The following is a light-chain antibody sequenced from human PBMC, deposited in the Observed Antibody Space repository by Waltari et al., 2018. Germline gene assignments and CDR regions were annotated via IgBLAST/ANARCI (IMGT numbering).Light chain of an antibody. CDR1: SSTIGNNY. J-gene: IGLJ7*01. CDR3: GTWDSSLSGAV. V-gene: IGLV1-51*02. Sequence: QSVLTQPPSVSAAPGQRVTISCSGASSTIGNNYVSWYRQFPGTAPKLLIYENSERPSGIPGRFSGSKSGTSATLDITGLQAGDEADYYCGTWDSSLSGAVFGGGTHLTVL. CDR2: ENS.